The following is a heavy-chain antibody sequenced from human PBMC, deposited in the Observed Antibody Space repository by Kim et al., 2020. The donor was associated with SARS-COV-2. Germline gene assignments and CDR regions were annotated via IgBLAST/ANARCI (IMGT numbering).Heavy chain of an antibody. Sequence: SKTLSLTCAVYGGSFSGYYWSWIRQPPGKGLEWIGEINHSGSTNYNPSLKSRVTISVDTSKNQFSLKLSSVTAADTAVYYCARVLAAKFDYWGQGTLVTVSS. CDR1: GGSFSGYY. CDR2: INHSGST. V-gene: IGHV4-34*01. D-gene: IGHD6-6*01. J-gene: IGHJ4*02. CDR3: ARVLAAKFDY.